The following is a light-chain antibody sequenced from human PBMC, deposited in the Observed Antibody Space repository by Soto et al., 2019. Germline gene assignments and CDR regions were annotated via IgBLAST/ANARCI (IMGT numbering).Light chain of an antibody. CDR2: GAS. J-gene: IGKJ2*01. CDR1: QSVSSSY. CDR3: QQYGSSSYT. Sequence: EIVLTQSPGTLSLSPGERATLSCRASQSVSSSYLAWYQQKPGQAPRLLIYGASSRATGIPDRFSGSGSGTDFTLTIRRLEPEDFEVYYCQQYGSSSYTFGQGTKVDIK. V-gene: IGKV3-20*01.